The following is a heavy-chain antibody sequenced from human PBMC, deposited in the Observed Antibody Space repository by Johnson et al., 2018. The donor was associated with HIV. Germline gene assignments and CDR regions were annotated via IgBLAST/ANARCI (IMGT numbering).Heavy chain of an antibody. D-gene: IGHD6-13*01. CDR2: IGTAGDT. J-gene: IGHJ3*02. Sequence: VQLVESGGGLVQPGGSLRLSCAASGFTFSSYAMSWVRQAPGKGLEWVSAIGTAGDTYYPGSVKGRFTISRDSSKNTLYLQMNSLRVEDTAVYYCAKCIWGSSFIDAFDIWGQGTMVTVSS. CDR3: AKCIWGSSFIDAFDI. CDR1: GFTFSSYA. V-gene: IGHV3-23*04.